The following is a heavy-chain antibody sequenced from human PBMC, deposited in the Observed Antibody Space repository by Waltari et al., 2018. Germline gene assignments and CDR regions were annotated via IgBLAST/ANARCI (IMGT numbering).Heavy chain of an antibody. V-gene: IGHV3-30*18. J-gene: IGHJ6*02. D-gene: IGHD3-9*01. Sequence: QVKLVESGGGVVQPGRSLRLSCAASGFSFSSYGMHWVRQAPGKGLVGLAVISVHGGNIYYADSVKGRFTISRDNSKNTLYLQMNSLRAEDTAVYYCAKGQYFDWRMDVWGQGTTVTVSS. CDR2: ISVHGGNI. CDR1: GFSFSSYG. CDR3: AKGQYFDWRMDV.